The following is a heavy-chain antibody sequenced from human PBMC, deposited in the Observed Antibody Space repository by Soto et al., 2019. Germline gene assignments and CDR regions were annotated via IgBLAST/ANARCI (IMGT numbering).Heavy chain of an antibody. CDR3: ARRITMVRGGYGY. CDR2: IYYSGST. CDR1: GGSVSSGSYY. J-gene: IGHJ4*02. D-gene: IGHD3-10*01. Sequence: QVQLQESGPGLVKPSETLSLTCTVSGGSVSSGSYYWSWIRQPPGKGLEWIGYIYYSGSTNYNPSIPSRVTVSVDPSKIQFSLKLSSVTAADTAVYYCARRITMVRGGYGYWGQGTLVTVSS. V-gene: IGHV4-61*01.